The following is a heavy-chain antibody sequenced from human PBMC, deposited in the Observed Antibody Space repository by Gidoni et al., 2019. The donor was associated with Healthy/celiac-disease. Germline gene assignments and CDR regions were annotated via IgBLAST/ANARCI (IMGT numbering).Heavy chain of an antibody. CDR2: INHSGST. Sequence: QVQLQQWGAGLLKPSETLSLTCAVYGGSFSGYYWSWIRQPPGKGLEWIGEINHSGSTNYNPSLKSRVTISVDTSKNQFSLKLSSVTAADTAVYYCARVGSSSWTDAFDIWGQGTMVTVSS. D-gene: IGHD6-13*01. CDR1: GGSFSGYY. CDR3: ARVGSSSWTDAFDI. V-gene: IGHV4-34*01. J-gene: IGHJ3*02.